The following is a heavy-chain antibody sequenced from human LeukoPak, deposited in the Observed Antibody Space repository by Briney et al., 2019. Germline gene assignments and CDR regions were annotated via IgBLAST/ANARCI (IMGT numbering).Heavy chain of an antibody. J-gene: IGHJ5*02. V-gene: IGHV1-3*01. CDR1: GYTFTSYA. D-gene: IGHD2-2*02. CDR3: ARDGNGIVVVPAAIGWFDP. Sequence: GASVKVSCTASGYTFTSYAMHWVRQAPGQRLEWMGWINAGNGNTKYSQKFQGRVTITRDTSASTAYMELSSLRSEDTAVYYCARDGNGIVVVPAAIGWFDPWGQGTLVTVSS. CDR2: INAGNGNT.